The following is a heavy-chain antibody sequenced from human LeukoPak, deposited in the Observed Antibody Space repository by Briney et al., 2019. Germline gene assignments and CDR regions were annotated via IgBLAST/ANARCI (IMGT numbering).Heavy chain of an antibody. CDR3: ARGYVDIVVVPAANNWFDP. J-gene: IGHJ5*02. D-gene: IGHD2-2*01. CDR2: ISSSSSYI. CDR1: GFTFSSYE. Sequence: AGGSLRLSCAASGFTFSSYEMNWVRQAPGKGLEWVSSISSSSSYIYYADSVKGRFTISRDNAKNSLYLQMNSLRAEDTAVYYCARGYVDIVVVPAANNWFDPWGQGTLVTVSS. V-gene: IGHV3-21*01.